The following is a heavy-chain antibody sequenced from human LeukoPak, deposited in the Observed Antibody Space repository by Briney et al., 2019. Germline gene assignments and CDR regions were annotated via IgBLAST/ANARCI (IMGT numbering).Heavy chain of an antibody. J-gene: IGHJ4*02. CDR2: ISFDGSVI. CDR1: GFSFSEYA. V-gene: IGHV3-30*04. CDR3: ARDER. Sequence: GGSLRLSCAASGFSFSEYAMHWVRQAPGKGLEWVAVISFDGSVIDYAESVKGRVTISRDNSKNSLYLQMNSLRPEDTAVYYCARDERWGQGTLVTVSS.